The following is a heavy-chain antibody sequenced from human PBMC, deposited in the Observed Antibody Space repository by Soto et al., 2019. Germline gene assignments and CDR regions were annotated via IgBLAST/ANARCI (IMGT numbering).Heavy chain of an antibody. Sequence: QVQLVQSGAEVKKPGSSVKVSCKASGGTFSSYAISWVRQAPGQGLEWMGGIIPIFGTANYAQKFQGRVTITADESTSTAYMELSSLRSEDTAVYYCARPIAVAVQGYYYYGMDVWGQGTTVTVSS. D-gene: IGHD6-19*01. V-gene: IGHV1-69*12. CDR2: IIPIFGTA. CDR3: ARPIAVAVQGYYYYGMDV. J-gene: IGHJ6*02. CDR1: GGTFSSYA.